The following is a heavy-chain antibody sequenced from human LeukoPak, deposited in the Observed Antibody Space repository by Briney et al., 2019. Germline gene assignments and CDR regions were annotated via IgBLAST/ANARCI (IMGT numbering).Heavy chain of an antibody. CDR2: ISSSSSYI. D-gene: IGHD6-6*01. CDR3: ARDFRYSSSSIDYYYYGMEV. Sequence: PGGSLRLSCAASGFTFSSYSMNWVRQAPGKGLEWVSSISSSSSYIYYAGSVKGRFTISRDNAKNSLYLQMNSLRAEDTAVYYCARDFRYSSSSIDYYYYGMEVWGQGTTVTVSS. V-gene: IGHV3-21*01. CDR1: GFTFSSYS. J-gene: IGHJ6*02.